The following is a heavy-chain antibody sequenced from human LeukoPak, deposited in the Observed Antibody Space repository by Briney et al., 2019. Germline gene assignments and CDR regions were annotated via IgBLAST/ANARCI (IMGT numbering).Heavy chain of an antibody. CDR3: AAESSSGFFDWFDP. D-gene: IGHD3-22*01. CDR1: GFTFTSSA. CDR2: IVVGSGNT. V-gene: IGHV1-58*01. J-gene: IGHJ5*02. Sequence: EASVKVSCKASGFTFTSSAVQWVRQARGQRLEWIGWIVVGSGNTNYAQKFQERVTITRDMSTSTACMELSSLRSEDTAAYYCAAESSSGFFDWFDPWGQGTLVTVSS.